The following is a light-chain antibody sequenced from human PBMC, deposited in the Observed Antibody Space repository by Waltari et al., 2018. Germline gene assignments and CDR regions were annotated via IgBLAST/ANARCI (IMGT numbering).Light chain of an antibody. CDR3: CSYAGTYTWV. J-gene: IGLJ3*02. V-gene: IGLV2-11*01. CDR2: DVT. CDR1: SRDVGSYDY. Sequence: QSALTQPRSVSGSPGQSVTISCTGPSRDVGSYDYVSWYQQHPGKAPKLIISDVTKRPSGVPDRFSGSKSGNTASLTISGLQAEDEADYYCCSYAGTYTWVFGGGTKLTVL.